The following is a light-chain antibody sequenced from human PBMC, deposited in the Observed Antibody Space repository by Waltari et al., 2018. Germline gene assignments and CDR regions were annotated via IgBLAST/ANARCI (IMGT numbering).Light chain of an antibody. Sequence: QSALTQPPSASGSPGQSVTISCTGTSSDVGGYNYVSWYQQHPGKAPKLMIYEVNKRPSGVPERCSGSRSGNTASLTVSGLQAEDEADYYCSSYSGSNDYVFGTGTEVTVL. V-gene: IGLV2-8*01. CDR1: SSDVGGYNY. CDR3: SSYSGSNDYV. J-gene: IGLJ1*01. CDR2: EVN.